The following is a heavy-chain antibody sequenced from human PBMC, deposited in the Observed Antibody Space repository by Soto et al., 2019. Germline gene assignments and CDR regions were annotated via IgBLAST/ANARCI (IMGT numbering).Heavy chain of an antibody. J-gene: IGHJ6*02. V-gene: IGHV3-74*01. CDR1: GSTFSNDW. CDR2: INSDGSST. Sequence: GGSLRPSCAVSGSTFSNDWMHWVRQAPGKGLVWVSHINSDGSSTNYADFVKGRFTIARDNAKNTVYLQMNSLRAEDTAVYYCARDRSYSLDVWGQGTTVTVYS. CDR3: ARDRSYSLDV.